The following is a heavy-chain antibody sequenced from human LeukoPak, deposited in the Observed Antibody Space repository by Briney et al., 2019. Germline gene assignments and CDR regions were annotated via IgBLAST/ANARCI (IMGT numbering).Heavy chain of an antibody. CDR3: ARRGRGTMVRGVISY. V-gene: IGHV4-59*12. CDR2: IYYTGGT. J-gene: IGHJ4*02. CDR1: GGSISNYY. Sequence: PSETLSLTCTVSGGSISNYYWSWIRQPPGKGLEWIGYIYYTGGTNYNPSLKRRVTISVDTSKNQFSLKLSSVTAADTAVYYCARRGRGTMVRGVISYWGQGTLVTVSS. D-gene: IGHD3-10*01.